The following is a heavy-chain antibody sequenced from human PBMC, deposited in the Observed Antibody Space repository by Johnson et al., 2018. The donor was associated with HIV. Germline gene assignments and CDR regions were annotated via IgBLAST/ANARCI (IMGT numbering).Heavy chain of an antibody. D-gene: IGHD6-6*01. J-gene: IGHJ3*02. CDR3: ARVAYSSSYLDAFDI. V-gene: IGHV3-33*08. Sequence: QVQLVESGGGVVQPGRSLRLSCAASGFTFSSYDMHWVRQAPGKRLEWVAVIWYDGSNKYYADSVKGRFTISRDNSKNTLYLQMNSLRAEDTAVYYCARVAYSSSYLDAFDIWGQGTMVTVSS. CDR2: IWYDGSNK. CDR1: GFTFSSYD.